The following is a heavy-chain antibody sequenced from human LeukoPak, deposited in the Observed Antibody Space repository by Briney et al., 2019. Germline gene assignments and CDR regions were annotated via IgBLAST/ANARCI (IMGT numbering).Heavy chain of an antibody. Sequence: SHTQSLTCTLSIGPIGASYWIWIPQHPGKSVEWFGYFFSSGSTYCYPSLKSRVSMSVDPSHNKFSLNLSSVTAADTAMYYCARSQTFDSWGQGTMVTVSS. CDR3: ARSQTFDS. CDR1: IGPIGASY. V-gene: IGHV4-31*03. J-gene: IGHJ3*02. CDR2: FFSSGST.